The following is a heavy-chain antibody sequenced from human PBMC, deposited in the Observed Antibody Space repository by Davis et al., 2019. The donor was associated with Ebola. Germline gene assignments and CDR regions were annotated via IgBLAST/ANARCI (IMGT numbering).Heavy chain of an antibody. CDR1: VITFSSYA. CDR2: ISGSGGNT. Sequence: GESLKIYCADSVITFSSYAMTWVRQAPGKGLEWVSAISGSGGNTYYADSVKGRFTISRDNSKNTLYLQVNSLRVEDTAVYYCAKDRVPSSGWYYFDYWGQGTLVTVSS. CDR3: AKDRVPSSGWYYFDY. D-gene: IGHD6-19*01. J-gene: IGHJ4*02. V-gene: IGHV3-23*01.